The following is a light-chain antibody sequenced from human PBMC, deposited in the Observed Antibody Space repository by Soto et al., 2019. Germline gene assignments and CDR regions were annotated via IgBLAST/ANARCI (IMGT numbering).Light chain of an antibody. CDR3: QQYDNLPLT. V-gene: IGKV1-33*01. CDR1: QSISRY. CDR2: DAS. J-gene: IGKJ4*01. Sequence: IQLTQSPSSLSASVGDRVTITCRASQSISRYLNWYQQKQGKPPKXLIYDASNVEAGVPSRFSGSVSGTDGSFTISSLQKEDSATYYCQQYDNLPLTFGGGTKVDIK.